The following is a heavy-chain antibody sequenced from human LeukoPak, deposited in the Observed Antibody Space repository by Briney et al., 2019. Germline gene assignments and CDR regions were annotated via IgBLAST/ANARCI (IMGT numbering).Heavy chain of an antibody. V-gene: IGHV3-21*01. CDR3: ARVILNWFDP. CDR1: GXTFSSYG. CDR2: ITSSSSYI. Sequence: GGSLRLSCAASGXTFSSYGMNWVRQAPGKGLEWVSSITSSSSYIYYADSVKGRFTISRDNAKNSLYLQMNSLRAEDTAVYYCARVILNWFDPWGQGTLVTVSS. J-gene: IGHJ5*02.